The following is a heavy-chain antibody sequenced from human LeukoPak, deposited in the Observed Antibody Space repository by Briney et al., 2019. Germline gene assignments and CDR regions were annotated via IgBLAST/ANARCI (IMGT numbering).Heavy chain of an antibody. CDR2: INPNTGGT. Sequence: ASVKVSCKASGYTFTGYYMHWVRQAPGQGLEWMGWINPNTGGTNYAQKFQGRVTMTRDTSISTAYMELSSLRSEDTAVYYCARGGIGYCSGGSCYYFDYWGQGTLVTVSS. J-gene: IGHJ4*02. D-gene: IGHD2-15*01. V-gene: IGHV1-2*02. CDR3: ARGGIGYCSGGSCYYFDY. CDR1: GYTFTGYY.